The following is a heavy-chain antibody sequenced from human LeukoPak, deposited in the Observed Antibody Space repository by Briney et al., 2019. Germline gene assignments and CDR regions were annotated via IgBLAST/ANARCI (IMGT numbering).Heavy chain of an antibody. CDR1: GFTFSSYA. Sequence: GGSLRLSCAASGFTFSSYAMSWVRQAPGKGLEWVSAISGCGGSTYYADSVKGRFTIPRDNSKNTLYLQMNSLRAEDTAVYYCAISKPYYDFWSGYLTTFDYWGQGTLVTVSS. V-gene: IGHV3-23*01. J-gene: IGHJ4*02. CDR2: ISGCGGST. CDR3: AISKPYYDFWSGYLTTFDY. D-gene: IGHD3-3*01.